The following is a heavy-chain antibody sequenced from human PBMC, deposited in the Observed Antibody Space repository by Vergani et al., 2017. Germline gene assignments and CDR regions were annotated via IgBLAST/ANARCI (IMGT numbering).Heavy chain of an antibody. CDR1: GFTFSSYA. J-gene: IGHJ4*02. D-gene: IGHD6-19*01. CDR3: ASAGDLSSGWYGDYFDY. CDR2: ISYDGSNK. V-gene: IGHV3-30-3*01. Sequence: QVQLVESGGGVVQPGRSLRLSCAASGFTFSSYAMHWVRQAPGKGLEWVAVISYDGSNKYYADSVKGRFTISRDNSKNTLYLQMNSLRAEDTAVYYCASAGDLSSGWYGDYFDYWGQGTLVTVSS.